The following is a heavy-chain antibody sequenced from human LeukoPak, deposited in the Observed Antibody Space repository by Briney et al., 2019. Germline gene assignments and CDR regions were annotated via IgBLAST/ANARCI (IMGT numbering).Heavy chain of an antibody. J-gene: IGHJ4*02. V-gene: IGHV4-30-4*01. CDR2: IYHSGST. D-gene: IGHD5-18*01. CDR1: GGSISSGDYY. CDR3: ASGYSYGYDRYYFDY. Sequence: SQTLSLTCTVSGGSISSGDYYWSWIHQPPGKGLEWIGYIYHSGSTYYNPSLKSRVTISVDTSKNQFSLKLSSVTAADTAVYYCASGYSYGYDRYYFDYWGQGTLVTVSS.